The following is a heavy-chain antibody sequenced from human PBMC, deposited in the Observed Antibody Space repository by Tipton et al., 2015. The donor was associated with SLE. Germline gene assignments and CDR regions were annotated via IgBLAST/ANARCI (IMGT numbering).Heavy chain of an antibody. CDR1: GGSFSGYY. D-gene: IGHD1-26*01. J-gene: IGHJ5*02. CDR2: VNHSAST. Sequence: TLSLTCAVYGGSFSGYYWSWIRQPPGKGLEWIGEVNHSASTNYSPSLKSRVTISVDTSKNQFFLKLSSVTAADTAVYYCARAQVGIFKSWGQGTLVTVSS. CDR3: ARAQVGIFKS. V-gene: IGHV4-34*01.